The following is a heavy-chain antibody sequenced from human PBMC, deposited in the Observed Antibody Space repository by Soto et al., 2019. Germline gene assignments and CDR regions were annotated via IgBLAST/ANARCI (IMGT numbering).Heavy chain of an antibody. J-gene: IGHJ4*02. D-gene: IGHD3-10*01. CDR3: ARGNVLLWVGELLD. Sequence: QVHLLQSGAEVKKPGASVKVSCKASGYTFNKFGITWVRQAPGQGLEWMGWISVYNGNTIYIEKLQGRVTMTTDSSTSTAYMELRSLQSDDTAVYYCARGNVLLWVGELLDWGQGTLVTVSS. CDR1: GYTFNKFG. CDR2: ISVYNGNT. V-gene: IGHV1-18*01.